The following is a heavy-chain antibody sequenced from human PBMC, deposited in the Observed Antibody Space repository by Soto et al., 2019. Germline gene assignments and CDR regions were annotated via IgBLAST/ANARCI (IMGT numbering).Heavy chain of an antibody. J-gene: IGHJ4*02. V-gene: IGHV3-30*18. CDR1: GFTFSSYG. Sequence: QVQLVEYGGGVVQPGRSLRLSCAASGFTFSSYGMHWVRQAPVKGLEWVAAISSDGSNKYYAESVRGRFAISRDNSKNTLYLQMNSLRAEDTAVYYCAKDDYGDSWGQGTLVTVSS. CDR3: AKDDYGDS. CDR2: ISSDGSNK.